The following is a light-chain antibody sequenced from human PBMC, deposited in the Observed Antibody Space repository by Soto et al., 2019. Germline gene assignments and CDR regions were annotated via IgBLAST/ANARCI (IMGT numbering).Light chain of an antibody. V-gene: IGKV1-39*01. CDR2: GAS. CDR1: QSIATY. Sequence: DIQMTQSPSSLSASVGDRVTITCRASQSIATYLNWYLQKPGKAPNLLIYGASSLQSGVPARFSGSGSGTDFTLTISSLQPEDFATYYCQQSYSSPITFGQGTRLDSK. CDR3: QQSYSSPIT. J-gene: IGKJ5*01.